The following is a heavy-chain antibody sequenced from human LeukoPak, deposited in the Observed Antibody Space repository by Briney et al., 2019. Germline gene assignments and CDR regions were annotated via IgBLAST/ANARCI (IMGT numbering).Heavy chain of an antibody. CDR3: ARVRNPWRPEYWFDP. CDR2: INPSGGST. CDR1: GYTFTSYY. V-gene: IGHV1-46*01. Sequence: ASVKVSCKASGYTFTSYYMHWVRQAPGQGLEWMGIINPSGGSTSYAQKSQGRVTMTRDTSTSTVYMELSSLRSEDTAVYYCARVRNPWRPEYWFDPWGQGTLVTVSS. J-gene: IGHJ5*02. D-gene: IGHD1-14*01.